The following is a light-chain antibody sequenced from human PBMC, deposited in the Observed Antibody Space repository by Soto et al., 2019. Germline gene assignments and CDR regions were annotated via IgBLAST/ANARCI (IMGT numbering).Light chain of an antibody. Sequence: IRITHSPSTLAASVLYRVTITCRASQSISSWLAWYQQKPGKAPKLLIYDASSLESGVPSRFSGSGSGTEFTLTISSLQPDDFATYYCQQYNSYALTFGGGTKVDIK. CDR3: QQYNSYALT. CDR1: QSISSW. CDR2: DAS. J-gene: IGKJ4*01. V-gene: IGKV1-5*01.